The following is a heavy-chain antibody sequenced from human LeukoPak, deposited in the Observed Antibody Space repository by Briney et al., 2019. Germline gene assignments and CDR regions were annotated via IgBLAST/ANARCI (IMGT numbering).Heavy chain of an antibody. CDR1: GYTFTSYG. D-gene: IGHD6-13*01. CDR2: ISAYNGNT. Sequence: ASVKVSCKSSGYTFTSYGISWVRQAPAQGLEWMGWISAYNGNTNYAQKLQGRVTMTPGTSTRTAYMELRSLRSDDTAVYYCAGEYSSSWGPGFDPWGQGTLVTVSS. CDR3: AGEYSSSWGPGFDP. V-gene: IGHV1-18*01. J-gene: IGHJ5*02.